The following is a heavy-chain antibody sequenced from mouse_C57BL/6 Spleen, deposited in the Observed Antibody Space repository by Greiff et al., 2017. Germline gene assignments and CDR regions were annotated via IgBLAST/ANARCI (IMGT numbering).Heavy chain of an antibody. CDR3: ARLDYYGSEDY. Sequence: QVQLQQSGAELVRPGASVKLSCKASGYTFTDYYINWVKQRPGQGLEWIARIYPGSGNTYYIEKFKGKATLTAEKSSSTAYMQLSSLTSEDSAVYFCARLDYYGSEDYWGQGTTLTVSS. CDR1: GYTFTDYY. CDR2: IYPGSGNT. V-gene: IGHV1-76*01. D-gene: IGHD1-1*01. J-gene: IGHJ2*01.